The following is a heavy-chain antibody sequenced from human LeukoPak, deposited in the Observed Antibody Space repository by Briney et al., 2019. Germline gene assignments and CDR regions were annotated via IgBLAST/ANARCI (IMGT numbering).Heavy chain of an antibody. Sequence: PSETLSLTCSVSGVSVSSPTYYWSWIRQHPGKGLEWIGHIYSTGGRYYNPSLESRVSVSFDTSKNQFSLKMSSMTAADTAVYYCARGLEYSYYLDVWGKGTTVTVSS. CDR2: IYSTGGR. V-gene: IGHV4-31*03. CDR3: ARGLEYSYYLDV. D-gene: IGHD3/OR15-3a*01. CDR1: GVSVSSPTYY. J-gene: IGHJ6*03.